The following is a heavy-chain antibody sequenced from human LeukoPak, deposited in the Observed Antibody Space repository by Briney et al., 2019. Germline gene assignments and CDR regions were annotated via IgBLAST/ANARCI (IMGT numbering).Heavy chain of an antibody. CDR3: ARELREHGVFDI. CDR2: IYSDGST. D-gene: IGHD1-26*01. Sequence: GGSLRLSCAASGFTVSSNYMSWVRQAPGRGLEWVSEIYSDGSTYYAASVKGRFSISRDNSKNAVYVQMNSLRVEDTAVYYCARELREHGVFDIWGQGTMVTVSS. V-gene: IGHV3-53*01. J-gene: IGHJ3*02. CDR1: GFTVSSNY.